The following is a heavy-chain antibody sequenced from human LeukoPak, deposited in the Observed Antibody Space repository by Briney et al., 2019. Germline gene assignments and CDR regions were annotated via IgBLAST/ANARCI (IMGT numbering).Heavy chain of an antibody. D-gene: IGHD5-24*01. CDR2: ICYNGGST. Sequence: GGSLRLSCAASGFPFSNYAVHRVRQAPGKGLEYVSAICYNGGSTYYANSVKGRFTISRDNSKNTVYLQMGSLRAEDMAVYYCARAARDGYNSWGQGTLVTVSS. J-gene: IGHJ5*02. CDR1: GFPFSNYA. V-gene: IGHV3-64*01. CDR3: ARAARDGYNS.